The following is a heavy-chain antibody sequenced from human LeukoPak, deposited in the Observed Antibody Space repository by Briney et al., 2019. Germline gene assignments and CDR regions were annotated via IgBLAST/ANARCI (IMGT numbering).Heavy chain of an antibody. CDR3: ARGTVIAALPYFDY. CDR2: ISYDGSNK. J-gene: IGHJ4*02. V-gene: IGHV3-30-3*01. Sequence: GGSLRLSCAASGFTFSSYAMHWVRQAPGKGLEWVAVISYDGSNKYYADSVKGRFTISRDNSKNTLYLQMNSLRAEDTAVYYCARGTVIAALPYFDYWGQGTLVTVSS. D-gene: IGHD6-6*01. CDR1: GFTFSSYA.